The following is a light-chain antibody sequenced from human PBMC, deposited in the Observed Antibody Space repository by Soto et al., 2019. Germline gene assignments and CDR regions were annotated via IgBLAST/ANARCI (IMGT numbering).Light chain of an antibody. Sequence: QSVLTQPASVSGSPGQSITISCTGTSSDVGGYNYVSWYQQHPGKAPKLMIYEVSNRPSGVSSRFSGSKSGNTASLTISGLQAEDEADYYCSSYTSSSTRIVFGTGTKVTVL. J-gene: IGLJ1*01. V-gene: IGLV2-14*01. CDR2: EVS. CDR1: SSDVGGYNY. CDR3: SSYTSSSTRIV.